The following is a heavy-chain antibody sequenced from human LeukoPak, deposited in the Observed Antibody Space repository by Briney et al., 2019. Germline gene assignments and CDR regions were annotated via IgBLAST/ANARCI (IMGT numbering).Heavy chain of an antibody. CDR1: GFSFRSFS. D-gene: IGHD3-22*01. V-gene: IGHV3-53*01. J-gene: IGHJ4*02. CDR2: IYSGGST. CDR3: ARAEGSGYYYDSSGYYHDY. Sequence: TGGSLRLSCAASGFSFRSFSMTWVRQAPGKGLEWVSVIYSGGSTYYADSVKGRFTISRDNSKNTLYLQMNSLRAEDTAVYYCARAEGSGYYYDSSGYYHDYWGQGTLVTVSS.